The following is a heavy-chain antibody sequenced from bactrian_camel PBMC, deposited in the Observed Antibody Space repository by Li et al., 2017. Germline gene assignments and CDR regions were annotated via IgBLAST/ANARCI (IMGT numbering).Heavy chain of an antibody. CDR2: IYRSSGIT. D-gene: IGHD3*01. CDR3: AAAEAGRGTWPDDDGY. J-gene: IGHJ6*01. V-gene: IGHV3S31*01. Sequence: DVQLVESGGGLVQPGGSLRLSCAASGDTYSTSCMGWFCQVPGEDREGVAVIYRSSGITFYTDSVKGRFTISQNYAKNAVYLQMNSLKPEDTAMYYCAAAEAGRGTWPDDDGYWGQGTQVTVS. CDR1: GDTYSTSC.